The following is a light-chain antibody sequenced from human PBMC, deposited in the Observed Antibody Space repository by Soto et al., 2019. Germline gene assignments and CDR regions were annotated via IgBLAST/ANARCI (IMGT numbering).Light chain of an antibody. CDR1: QSVSHN. Sequence: EILMTQSPATLSVSPGERATLSCRASQSVSHNLAWYQQKPGQAPRLLFYGASTRAIGIPARFSGSGSGTYFTLTISRMQSEDFAVYYCQQSNNWPYTFGQGTKLEIK. CDR3: QQSNNWPYT. CDR2: GAS. V-gene: IGKV3-15*01. J-gene: IGKJ2*01.